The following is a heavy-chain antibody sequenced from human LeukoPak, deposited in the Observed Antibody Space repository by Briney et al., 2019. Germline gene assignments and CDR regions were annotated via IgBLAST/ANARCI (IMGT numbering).Heavy chain of an antibody. CDR1: GFIFRNYA. Sequence: GGSLRLSCAASGFIFRNYAMSWVRQAPGKGPEWVSAITGSGDTTYYADSVKGRFTISRDNSKNTLYVEMNTLRAEDTAVYYCAKWGDYDILTGYYVSDFWGQGTLVTVSS. J-gene: IGHJ4*02. CDR2: ITGSGDTT. D-gene: IGHD3-9*01. V-gene: IGHV3-23*01. CDR3: AKWGDYDILTGYYVSDF.